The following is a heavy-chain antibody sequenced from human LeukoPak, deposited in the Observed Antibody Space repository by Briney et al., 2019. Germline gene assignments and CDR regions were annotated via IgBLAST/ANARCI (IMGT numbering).Heavy chain of an antibody. V-gene: IGHV4-4*02. D-gene: IGHD4-17*01. CDR3: ARGSTDSDYGFDC. J-gene: IGHJ4*02. CDR2: IYHTGST. CDR1: GGSINSTNW. Sequence: SETLSLTCGVSGGSINSTNWWSWVRQPPGKGLEWIGQIYHTGSTNYNPSHQSRVTISVDTSKIHFSLKLTSVTAADTAVYYCARGSTDSDYGFDCWGQGTLVTVSS.